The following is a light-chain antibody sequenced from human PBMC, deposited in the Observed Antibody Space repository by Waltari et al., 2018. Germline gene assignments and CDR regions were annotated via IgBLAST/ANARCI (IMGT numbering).Light chain of an antibody. CDR2: KDS. CDR3: QSYDSSLSGVV. CDR1: ALSKQY. J-gene: IGLJ2*01. Sequence: SYELTQPPSVSVSPGQTARITCSADALSKQYAYWYQQKPGQAPVLVIYKDSERPSGIPDRVSGSKSGTSASLAITGLQAEDEADYYCQSYDSSLSGVVFGGGTKLTVL. V-gene: IGLV3-25*02.